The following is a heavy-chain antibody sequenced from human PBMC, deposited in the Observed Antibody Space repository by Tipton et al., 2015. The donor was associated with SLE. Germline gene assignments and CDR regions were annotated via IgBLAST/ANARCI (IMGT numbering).Heavy chain of an antibody. CDR2: FAHSGSS. CDR3: ARGGLTLFGMVTSDY. J-gene: IGHJ4*02. D-gene: IGHD3-3*01. V-gene: IGHV4-38-2*02. CDR1: GYSIRSSYS. Sequence: TLSLTCSVSGYSIRSSYSWGWIRQPPGKGLEWIGGFAHSGSSFYNPSLKSRVSLSADTSRNEFSLRLNSVTAADTAVYYCARGGLTLFGMVTSDYWGQGTLVTVS.